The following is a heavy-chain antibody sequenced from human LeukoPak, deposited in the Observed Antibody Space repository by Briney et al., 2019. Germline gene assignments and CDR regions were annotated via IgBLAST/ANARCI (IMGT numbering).Heavy chain of an antibody. CDR1: GGSISSYY. Sequence: SETLSLTCTVSGGSISSYYWSWIRQPAGKGLEWIGRIYTSGSTNYNPSLKSRVTMSVDTSKNQFSLKLSSVTAADTAVYYCARDGYYYDSSGYSLFDYWAQGTLVTVSS. CDR2: IYTSGST. J-gene: IGHJ4*02. CDR3: ARDGYYYDSSGYSLFDY. V-gene: IGHV4-4*07. D-gene: IGHD3-22*01.